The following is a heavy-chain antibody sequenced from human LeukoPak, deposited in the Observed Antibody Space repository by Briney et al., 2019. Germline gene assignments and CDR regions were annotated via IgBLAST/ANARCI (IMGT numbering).Heavy chain of an antibody. Sequence: ASVKVSCKVSGYTLTELSMHWVRQAPGKGLEWMGGFDPEDGETIYAQKFQGRVTMTEDTSTDTAYMELSSLRSEDTAVYYCATSKAVTGGHQTWGKGPMVTVSS. CDR3: ATSKAVTGGHQT. V-gene: IGHV1-24*01. CDR2: FDPEDGET. CDR1: GYTLTELS. D-gene: IGHD4-17*01. J-gene: IGHJ3*01.